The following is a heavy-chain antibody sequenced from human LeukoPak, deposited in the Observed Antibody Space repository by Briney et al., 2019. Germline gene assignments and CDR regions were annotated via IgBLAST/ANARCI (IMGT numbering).Heavy chain of an antibody. J-gene: IGHJ4*02. Sequence: GGSLRLSCAASGFTLSSYSINWVRQAPGKGLEWVSSISSSSYIYYADSVNGRLTISRDNAKNSLYLQMNSLRADDTAVYYCARVLRDYDFWSGYYTVDYWGQGTLVTVSS. CDR2: ISSSSYI. CDR3: ARVLRDYDFWSGYYTVDY. D-gene: IGHD3-3*01. V-gene: IGHV3-21*01. CDR1: GFTLSSYS.